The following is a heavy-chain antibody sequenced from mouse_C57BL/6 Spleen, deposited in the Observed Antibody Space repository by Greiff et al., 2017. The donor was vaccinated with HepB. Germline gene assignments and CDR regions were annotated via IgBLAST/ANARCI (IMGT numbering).Heavy chain of an antibody. CDR1: GYTFTSYW. V-gene: IGHV1-52*01. D-gene: IGHD2-3*01. CDR3: ARSLDGYYEYFDY. J-gene: IGHJ2*01. Sequence: VQLQQSGAELVRPGSSVKLSCKASGYTFTSYWMHWVKQRPIQGLEWIGNIDPSDSETHYNQKFKDKATLTVVKSSSTAYMQLSSLTSEDSAVYYCARSLDGYYEYFDYWGQGTTLTVSS. CDR2: IDPSDSET.